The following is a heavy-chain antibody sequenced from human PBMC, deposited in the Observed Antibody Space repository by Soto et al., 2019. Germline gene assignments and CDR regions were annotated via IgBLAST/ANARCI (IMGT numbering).Heavy chain of an antibody. CDR3: AKDRPEEGVKFFQWFGGMDD. CDR1: GFSVSNYW. V-gene: IGHV3-74*01. D-gene: IGHD3-3*01. CDR2: IKSDGTT. Sequence: WGSLRLSCAASGFSVSNYWMNWVRQAPGKGLVWVSHIKSDGTTSYADSVEGRFTVSRDDAKNTFYLQMNGLRAEDTAVYYCAKDRPEEGVKFFQWFGGMDDSGHGTTVTVS. J-gene: IGHJ6*02.